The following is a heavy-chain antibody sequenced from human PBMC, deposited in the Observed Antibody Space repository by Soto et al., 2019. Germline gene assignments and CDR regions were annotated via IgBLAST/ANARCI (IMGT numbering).Heavy chain of an antibody. J-gene: IGHJ4*02. D-gene: IGHD1-1*01. CDR3: AGRGYGDY. CDR2: ISAHNGNT. V-gene: IGHV1-18*01. Sequence: QVHLVQSGAEVKKPGASVKVSCKGSGYAFTTYGITWVRQAPGQGLEWMGWISAHNGNTNYAQKLQGRVTVTRDTTTSTAYMELSRLGSDDTAVYSCAGRGYGDYWGQGTLVTVSS. CDR1: GYAFTTYG.